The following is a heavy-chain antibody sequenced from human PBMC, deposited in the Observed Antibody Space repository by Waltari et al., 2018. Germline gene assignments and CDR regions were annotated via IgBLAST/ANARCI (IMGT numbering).Heavy chain of an antibody. CDR3: ARGRDVFANFDYNWFDP. CDR2: VNPNSGAT. V-gene: IGHV1-8*02. Sequence: QVQLVQSGVEVLTPGASVNLSCQASGYTFINYEINWVRQAAGQGLEWMGWVNPNSGATAYAQKFQGRISMTWDTFTSTAYMELSNLRSDDTAVLYCARGRDVFANFDYNWFDPWGQGTLVTVSS. D-gene: IGHD3-3*01. J-gene: IGHJ5*02. CDR1: GYTFINYE.